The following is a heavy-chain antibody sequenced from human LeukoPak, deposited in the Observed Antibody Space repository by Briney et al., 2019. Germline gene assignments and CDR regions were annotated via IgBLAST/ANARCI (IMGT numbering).Heavy chain of an antibody. CDR3: AAQYYYDSSGSYYFDY. J-gene: IGHJ4*02. Sequence: SETLSLTCTVSGGSISSGSYCWSWIRQPAGKGLEWIGRIYTSGSTNYNPSLKSRVTISVDTSKNQFSLKLSSVTAADTAVYYCAAQYYYDSSGSYYFDYWGQGTLVTVSS. V-gene: IGHV4-61*02. CDR2: IYTSGST. D-gene: IGHD3-22*01. CDR1: GGSISSGSYC.